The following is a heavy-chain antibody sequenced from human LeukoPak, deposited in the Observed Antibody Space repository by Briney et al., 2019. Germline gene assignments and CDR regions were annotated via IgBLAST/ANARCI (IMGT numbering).Heavy chain of an antibody. J-gene: IGHJ4*02. CDR3: ARTSAQGAQFDY. Sequence: SETLSLTCTVSGGSISNYYWSWIRQPAGMGLEWIGRIYASGSTNYNPSLKSRVTMSVDTPNNQFSLNLSSVTAADTAVYYCARTSAQGAQFDYWGQGTLVTVSS. CDR1: GGSISNYY. V-gene: IGHV4-4*07. D-gene: IGHD1-26*01. CDR2: IYASGST.